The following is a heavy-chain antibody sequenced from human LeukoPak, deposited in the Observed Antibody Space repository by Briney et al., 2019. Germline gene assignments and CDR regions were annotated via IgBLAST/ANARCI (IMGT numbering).Heavy chain of an antibody. CDR1: GFTFNSYA. CDR2: INWNGGST. D-gene: IGHD5-24*01. J-gene: IGHJ5*02. V-gene: IGHV3-20*01. Sequence: AGGSLRLSCVPSGFTFNSYAMSWVRQAPGQGLEWVSGINWNGGSTGYADSVKGRFTISRDNAKNSLYLQMNSLRAEDTALYHCARDRSMARWFDPWGQGTLVTVSS. CDR3: ARDRSMARWFDP.